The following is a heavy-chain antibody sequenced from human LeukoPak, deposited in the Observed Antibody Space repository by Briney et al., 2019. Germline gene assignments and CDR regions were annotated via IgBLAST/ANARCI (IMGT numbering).Heavy chain of an antibody. D-gene: IGHD6-25*01. CDR3: TRENAAFSPFGY. V-gene: IGHV4-4*02. Sequence: PSGSLSLPCGVSGGSITTTNFWSWVRPTPGEGLGWIGEVSVSGICDYNPALRGRVTMSLDTSKNHRSLKLTSVTAADTAGYYCTRENAAFSPFGYWGQGTLVTV. CDR2: VSVSGIC. CDR1: GGSITTTNF. J-gene: IGHJ4*02.